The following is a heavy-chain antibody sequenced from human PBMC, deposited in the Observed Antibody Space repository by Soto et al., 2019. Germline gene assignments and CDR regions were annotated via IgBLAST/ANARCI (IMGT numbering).Heavy chain of an antibody. D-gene: IGHD1-20*01. V-gene: IGHV3-53*01. J-gene: IGHJ4*02. CDR1: GIPVITNY. CDR3: ARSYKWTGLFDF. CDR2: IYKDGST. Sequence: SVRLSYAVSGIPVITNYLSWVRLAPGKGLEWVSTIYKDGSTYYADSVKGRFTISRDVSKDTLYLQMNSLRAEDMAVYYCARSYKWTGLFDFWGQGTLVTVSS.